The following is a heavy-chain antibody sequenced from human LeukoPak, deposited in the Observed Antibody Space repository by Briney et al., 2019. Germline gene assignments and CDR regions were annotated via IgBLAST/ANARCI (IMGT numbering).Heavy chain of an antibody. V-gene: IGHV1-2*02. Sequence: ASVKVSCKASGYTFTDYHVHWVRQAPGQGGEWMGWISPNTGGTNYAQKLQGRVTMTRDTYISTAYMELTRLRSDDTAMYYCTIWQCDTTGCSSFDYWGQGTLVTVSS. D-gene: IGHD2-2*01. CDR2: ISPNTGGT. J-gene: IGHJ4*02. CDR3: TIWQCDTTGCSSFDY. CDR1: GYTFTDYH.